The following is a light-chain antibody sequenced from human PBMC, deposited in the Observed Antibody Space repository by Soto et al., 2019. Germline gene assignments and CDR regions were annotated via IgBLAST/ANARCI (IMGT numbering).Light chain of an antibody. J-gene: IGLJ3*02. CDR1: GGSIANHY. V-gene: IGLV6-57*04. CDR3: QSFDSTSVV. CDR2: EDN. Sequence: NFMLTQPHSVSESPGQTVTISCTRSGGSIANHYVQWYQQRPGSAPTTVIYEDNQRPSGVPDRFSGSIDSSSNSASLTLSGLKTEDEADYYCQSFDSTSVVFGGGTKLTVL.